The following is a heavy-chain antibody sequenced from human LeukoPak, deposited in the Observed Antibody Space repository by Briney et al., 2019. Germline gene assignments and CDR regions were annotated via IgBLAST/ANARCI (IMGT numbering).Heavy chain of an antibody. CDR1: GYTFTKYY. CDR2: INPSAGTT. D-gene: IGHD1-14*01. V-gene: IGHV1-46*01. Sequence: GASVKVSCKASGYTFTKYYMHSGRQAPRQGLEWMGIINPSAGTTSYAQKFQGRVIMTRDTSTSTVYMELSSLRSEDTAVYYCARDAEIRLSEDNWIDPWGQGTLVIVAS. J-gene: IGHJ5*02. CDR3: ARDAEIRLSEDNWIDP.